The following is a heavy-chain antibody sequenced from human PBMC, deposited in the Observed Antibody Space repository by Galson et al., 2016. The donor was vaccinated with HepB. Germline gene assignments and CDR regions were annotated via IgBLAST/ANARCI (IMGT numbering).Heavy chain of an antibody. CDR2: VSRSGGHT. J-gene: IGHJ5*02. V-gene: IGHV3-23*01. D-gene: IGHD2-2*01. CDR3: AKGYLGYCTSRVCDRDVGRAA. CDR1: GFTFNNYA. Sequence: SLRLSCAASGFTFNNYAMSWVRQALGKGLEWVSGVSRSGGHTFYADSVKGRFSISRDNSKNTLYLQMNSLRVEDTALYYCAKGYLGYCTSRVCDRDVGRAAWGQGTLVTVSS.